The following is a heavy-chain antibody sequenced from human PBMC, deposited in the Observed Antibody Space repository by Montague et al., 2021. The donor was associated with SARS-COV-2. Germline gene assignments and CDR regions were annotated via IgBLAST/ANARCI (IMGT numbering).Heavy chain of an antibody. V-gene: IGHV3-66*01. CDR3: ARDQRSWSFEAWRPTGYYYGMDV. J-gene: IGHJ6*02. CDR2: IYSGGST. D-gene: IGHD6-13*01. CDR1: GFTVSSNY. Sequence: SLRLSCAASGFTVSSNYMSWVRQAPGKGLEWVSVIYSGGSTYYADSVKGRFTISRDNSKNTLYLPMNSLRAEDTAVYYCARDQRSWSFEAWRPTGYYYGMDVWGQGTTVTVSS.